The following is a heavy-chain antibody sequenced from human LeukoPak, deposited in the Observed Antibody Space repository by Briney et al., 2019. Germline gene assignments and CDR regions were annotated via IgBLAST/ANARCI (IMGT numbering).Heavy chain of an antibody. J-gene: IGHJ5*02. CDR1: GGSISSYY. D-gene: IGHD3-10*01. V-gene: IGHV4-4*07. CDR2: MYTSGST. Sequence: SETLSLTCTVSGGSISSYYWSWIRQPAGKGLEWIGRMYTSGSTNYNPSLKSRVTMSVDTSKKQFSLKLSSVTAADTAVYYCARDYYGSGSYYGIRFDPWGQGTLVTVSS. CDR3: ARDYYGSGSYYGIRFDP.